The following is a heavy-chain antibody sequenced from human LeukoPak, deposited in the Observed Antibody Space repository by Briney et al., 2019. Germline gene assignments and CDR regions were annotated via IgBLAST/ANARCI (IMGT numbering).Heavy chain of an antibody. CDR1: GGSISSYY. V-gene: IGHV4-4*09. CDR2: IYTSGST. D-gene: IGHD3-10*01. CDR3: ARVKIYYMDV. Sequence: SETLSLTCTVSGGSISSYYWSLIRQPPGKGLEWIGYIYTSGSTNYNPSLKSRVTISVDTSKNQFSLKLSSVTAADTAVYYCARVKIYYMDVWGKGTTVTVSS. J-gene: IGHJ6*03.